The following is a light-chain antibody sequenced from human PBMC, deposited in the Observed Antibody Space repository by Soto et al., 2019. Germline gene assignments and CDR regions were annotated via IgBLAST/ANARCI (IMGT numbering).Light chain of an antibody. CDR2: DAS. V-gene: IGKV1-33*01. J-gene: IGKJ1*01. Sequence: DIQMTQSPSSVSASVGNRVTMACQASQDIATYLNWYQQKPGKAPNLLIYDASNLETGVPSRFSGGGSGTHFTFTISNLQPEDIATYYCQQYVNLPPTWTFGQGTKVDIK. CDR3: QQYVNLPPTWT. CDR1: QDIATY.